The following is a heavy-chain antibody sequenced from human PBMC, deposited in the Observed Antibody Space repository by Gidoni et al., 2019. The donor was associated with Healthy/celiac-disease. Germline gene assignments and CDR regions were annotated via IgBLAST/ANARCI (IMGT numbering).Heavy chain of an antibody. CDR3: ARDGGYSYYYYYGMDV. J-gene: IGHJ6*02. CDR1: GGSISSYY. CDR2: IYYSGST. D-gene: IGHD5-18*01. Sequence: QVQLQESGPGLVKPSETLSLTCTVSGGSISSYYWSWIRQPPGKGLEWIGYIYYSGSTNYNPSLKSRVTISVDTSKNQFSLKLSSVTAADTAVYYCARDGGYSYYYYYGMDVWGQGTTVTVSS. V-gene: IGHV4-59*01.